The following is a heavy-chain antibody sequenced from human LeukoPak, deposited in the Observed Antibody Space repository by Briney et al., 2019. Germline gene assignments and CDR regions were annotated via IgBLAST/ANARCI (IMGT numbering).Heavy chain of an antibody. CDR1: GGSISSGGYS. V-gene: IGHV4-30-2*01. CDR2: IYHSGST. J-gene: IGHJ2*01. CDR3: ARDHRDYYDSSGYYRGWYFDL. D-gene: IGHD3-22*01. Sequence: SQTLSLTCAVSGGSISSGGYSWSWIRQPPGKGLEWIGYIYHSGSTYYNPSLKSRVTISVDRSKNQFSLKLSSVTAADTAVYYCARDHRDYYDSSGYYRGWYFDLWGRGTLVTVSS.